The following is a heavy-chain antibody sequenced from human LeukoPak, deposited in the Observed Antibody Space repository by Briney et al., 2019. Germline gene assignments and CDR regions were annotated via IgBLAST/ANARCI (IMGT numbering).Heavy chain of an antibody. J-gene: IGHJ3*02. CDR2: IYGDDSST. CDR3: TRGSATSTWYGASDI. CDR1: GFTFSSYW. Sequence: GGSLRLSCAASGFTFSSYWMHWVRQAPGKGLVWVSRIYGDDSSTSYADSVKGRFTISRDNAKNTLYLQMNSLRAEDTAAYYCTRGSATSTWYGASDIWGQGTMVTVSS. D-gene: IGHD6-13*01. V-gene: IGHV3-74*01.